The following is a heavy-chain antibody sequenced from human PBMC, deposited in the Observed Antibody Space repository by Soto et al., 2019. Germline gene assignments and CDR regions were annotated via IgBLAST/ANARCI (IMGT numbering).Heavy chain of an antibody. D-gene: IGHD5-18*01. Sequence: KPSETLSLTCTVSGGSISSGGYYWSWIRQHPGKGLEWIGYIYYSGSTYYNPSLKSRVTISVDTSKNQFSLKLSSVTAADTAVYYCARGETGYSYARADSYFDYWGQGTLVTVSS. CDR3: ARGETGYSYARADSYFDY. J-gene: IGHJ4*02. V-gene: IGHV4-31*03. CDR2: IYYSGST. CDR1: GGSISSGGYY.